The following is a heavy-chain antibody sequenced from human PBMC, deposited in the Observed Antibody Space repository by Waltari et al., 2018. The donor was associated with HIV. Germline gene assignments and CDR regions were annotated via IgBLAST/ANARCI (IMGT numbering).Heavy chain of an antibody. CDR1: GDSISSSTYY. J-gene: IGHJ4*02. CDR2: VHHSGRT. Sequence: QLQLQESGPGLVKPSETLSLTCTVSGDSISSSTYYWGWVRQPPGKGLEWIGSVHHSGRTVYNPSLKSRATISVDTSNNQFSLKLTSVTAADTAVFYCAREWRATSWYQGGFDYWGQGTLVTVSS. CDR3: AREWRATSWYQGGFDY. D-gene: IGHD1-20*01. V-gene: IGHV4-39*02.